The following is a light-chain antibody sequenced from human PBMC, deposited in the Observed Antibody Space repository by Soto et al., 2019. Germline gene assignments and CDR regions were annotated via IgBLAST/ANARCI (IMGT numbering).Light chain of an antibody. J-gene: IGKJ1*01. V-gene: IGKV1-5*01. Sequence: DIQMTQSPSTLSASVGDRVTITCRASQSISSWLAWYQQKPGKAPKLLIYDASSLESGVPSRFSGSGSGTEFTLTISSLQPDEFSSYSCQHYYSYPWTFGQGTKV. CDR3: QHYYSYPWT. CDR1: QSISSW. CDR2: DAS.